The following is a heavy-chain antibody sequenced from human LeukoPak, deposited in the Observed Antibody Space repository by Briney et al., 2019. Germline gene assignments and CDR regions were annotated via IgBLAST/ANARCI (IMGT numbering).Heavy chain of an antibody. D-gene: IGHD6-13*01. J-gene: IGHJ4*02. CDR1: GGSVSSASYY. Sequence: SDTLSLTCTVSGGSVSSASYYWSWLRQPPGEGLEWIGYIYYSGSTNYNPSLKSRVTISVDTSKNQFSLKLSSVTAADTAVYYCASRAAADPDYWGQGTLVTVSS. CDR2: IYYSGST. CDR3: ASRAAADPDY. V-gene: IGHV4-61*01.